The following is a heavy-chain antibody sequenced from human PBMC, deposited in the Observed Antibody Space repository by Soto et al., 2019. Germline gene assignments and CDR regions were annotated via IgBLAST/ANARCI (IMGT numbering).Heavy chain of an antibody. CDR3: AHSLDYDNSGDSGWFDP. V-gene: IGHV2-5*02. Sequence: QITLKESGPTLVKPTQTLTLTCTFSGFSLSTSGVGVGWIRQPPGKALEWLALVYWDDDKRYSPSLKSRLTIPKDTSKNQVVLTMTNMDPVDTATYYCAHSLDYDNSGDSGWFDPWGQGTLVTVSS. D-gene: IGHD3-22*01. CDR1: GFSLSTSGVG. J-gene: IGHJ5*02. CDR2: VYWDDDK.